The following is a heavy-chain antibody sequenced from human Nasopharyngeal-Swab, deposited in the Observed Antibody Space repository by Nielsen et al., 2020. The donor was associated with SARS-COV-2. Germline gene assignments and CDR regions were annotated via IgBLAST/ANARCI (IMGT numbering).Heavy chain of an antibody. V-gene: IGHV4-34*01. Sequence: SETLSLTCAVYGGSFSGYYWSWIRQPPGKGLEWIGEINHSGSPNYNPSLKSRVTISVATSKNKFSLKLSSVTAADTAVYYCARGAVGVVVVNGGYYYMDVWGKGTTVTVSS. CDR3: ARGAVGVVVVNGGYYYMDV. D-gene: IGHD3-22*01. J-gene: IGHJ6*03. CDR1: GGSFSGYY. CDR2: INHSGSP.